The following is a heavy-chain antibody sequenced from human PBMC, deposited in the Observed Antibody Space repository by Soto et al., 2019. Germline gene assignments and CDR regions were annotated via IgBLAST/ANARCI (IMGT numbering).Heavy chain of an antibody. CDR3: ARIRATDYEIDY. Sequence: EVHLDESGGDLVQPGGSLRLSCSASGFIFGFYWMTWVRQAPGKGLEWVANIERHGNDKYYVDSVTGRFTISRDNAQNSLFLQMNNLRAEDTAVYFCARIRATDYEIDYWGQGTLVTVSS. J-gene: IGHJ4*02. V-gene: IGHV3-7*03. CDR1: GFIFGFYW. D-gene: IGHD3-22*01. CDR2: IERHGNDK.